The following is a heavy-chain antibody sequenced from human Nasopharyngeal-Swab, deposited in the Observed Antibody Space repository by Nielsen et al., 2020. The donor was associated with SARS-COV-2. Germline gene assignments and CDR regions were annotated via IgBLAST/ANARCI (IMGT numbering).Heavy chain of an antibody. Sequence: AWGVPFSSIGMDWVPQAPGKGLEWVAFIAHDASNEYYGDSVKGRFSISRDSSKNTLYLQMDSLRGEDTAVYYCARDAPAHYGAFYWGRGTLVTVSS. CDR2: IAHDASNE. V-gene: IGHV3-30*03. CDR3: ARDAPAHYGAFY. J-gene: IGHJ4*02. CDR1: GVPFSSIG. D-gene: IGHD4-17*01.